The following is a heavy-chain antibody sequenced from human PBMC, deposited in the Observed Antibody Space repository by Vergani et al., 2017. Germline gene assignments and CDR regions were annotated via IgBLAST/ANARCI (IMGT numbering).Heavy chain of an antibody. J-gene: IGHJ6*03. CDR1: GGSISSGDYY. D-gene: IGHD1-26*01. V-gene: IGHV4-30-4*01. CDR2: IHYSGRT. CDR3: ANKQWVYYYMDV. Sequence: QVQLQESGPGLVKPSQTLSLTCTVSGGSISSGDYYWSWIRQPPGKGLEWIGYIHYSGRTSHNPSLKSRVTITLDTSKNQFSLNLSSVTAADTAVYYCANKQWVYYYMDVWGKGTTVTVSS.